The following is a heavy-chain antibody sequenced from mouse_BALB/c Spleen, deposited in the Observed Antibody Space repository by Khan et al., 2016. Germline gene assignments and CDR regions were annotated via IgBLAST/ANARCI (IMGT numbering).Heavy chain of an antibody. CDR2: INTNTGEP. J-gene: IGHJ4*01. V-gene: IGHV9-3*02. Sequence: QIQLVQSGPELKKPGETAKISCKASEYTFTNYGMNWVKQAPGKGLKWMDWINTNTGEPTYAEEFKGRFAFSLEASASTAYLQINNLNNEDSATDFCARTGDYPYYAMDYWDQGASVTVS. CDR1: EYTFTNYG. D-gene: IGHD2-13*01. CDR3: ARTGDYPYYAMDY.